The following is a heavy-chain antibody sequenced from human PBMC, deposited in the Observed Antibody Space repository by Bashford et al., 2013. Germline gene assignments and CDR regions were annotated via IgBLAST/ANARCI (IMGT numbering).Heavy chain of an antibody. V-gene: IGHV5-51*01. J-gene: IGHJ5*02. D-gene: IGHD2-21*02. CDR2: IYPGDSDT. CDR3: ARYTRLPNWFDP. Sequence: WVRQMPGKGLEWMGIIYPGDSDTRYSPSFQGQVTISADKSISTAYLQWSSLKASDTAMYYCARYTRLPNWFDPWGQGTLVTVSS.